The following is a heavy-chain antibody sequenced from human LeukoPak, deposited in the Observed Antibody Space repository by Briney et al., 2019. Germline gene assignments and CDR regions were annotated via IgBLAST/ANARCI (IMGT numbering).Heavy chain of an antibody. Sequence: SETLSLTCTVSGGSISSGSYYWSWIRQPPGKGLEWIGYVDHTGSTKFNPSLNGRVSISRDTSNNFFSLRLRSVTAADTAVYFCARGRVSSSTWYSTYYYFFYMDFWGKGTTVTVSS. D-gene: IGHD4-11*01. CDR3: ARGRVSSSTWYSTYYYFFYMDF. CDR2: VDHTGST. CDR1: GGSISSGSYY. J-gene: IGHJ6*03. V-gene: IGHV4-61*03.